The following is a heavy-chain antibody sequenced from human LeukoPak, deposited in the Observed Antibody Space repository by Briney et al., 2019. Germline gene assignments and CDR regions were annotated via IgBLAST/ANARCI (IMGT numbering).Heavy chain of an antibody. J-gene: IGHJ4*02. CDR3: ARASSGTYYYFDY. V-gene: IGHV4-4*07. CDR2: IHTSGST. Sequence: PSETLSLTCSVSGGSISSYSWNWIRQPAGKGLEWIGRIHTSGSTNYNPSLKSRVTMSVDTSKNHFSLKLTSVTAADTAVYYCARASSGTYYYFDYWGQGTLVTVSS. D-gene: IGHD1-26*01. CDR1: GGSISSYS.